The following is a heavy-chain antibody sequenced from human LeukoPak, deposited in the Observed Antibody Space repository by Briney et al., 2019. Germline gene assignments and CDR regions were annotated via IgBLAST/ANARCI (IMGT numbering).Heavy chain of an antibody. Sequence: ASVKVSCKASGYTFTGYYMHWVRQAPGQGLAWMGWINPNSGGTNYAQRFQGRVTKTRDTSTSTAYMQLSRLRSDDTAVYYCARAEDIVVVPAAMGWFDPWGQGTLVTVSS. D-gene: IGHD2-2*01. CDR2: INPNSGGT. J-gene: IGHJ5*02. CDR3: ARAEDIVVVPAAMGWFDP. V-gene: IGHV1-2*02. CDR1: GYTFTGYY.